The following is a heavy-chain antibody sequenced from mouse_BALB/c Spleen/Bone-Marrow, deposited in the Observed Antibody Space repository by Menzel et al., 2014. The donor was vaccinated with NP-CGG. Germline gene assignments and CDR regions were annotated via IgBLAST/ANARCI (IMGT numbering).Heavy chain of an antibody. V-gene: IGHV8-8*01. J-gene: IGHJ3*01. Sequence: QVTLKVCGPGILQPSQTLSQACSFSGFSLSTSGMGVGWIRQPSGKGLEWLAHIWWDDDKRYNSALKSRLAISKDTSSNQVFLKIASVDTADTATYYCSRLGVGSTWFAYWGQGTLVTVSA. CDR1: GFSLSTSGMG. D-gene: IGHD1-1*01. CDR2: IWWDDDK. CDR3: SRLGVGSTWFAY.